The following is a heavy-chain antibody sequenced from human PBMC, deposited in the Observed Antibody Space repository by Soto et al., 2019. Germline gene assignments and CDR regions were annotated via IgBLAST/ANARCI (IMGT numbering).Heavy chain of an antibody. CDR3: STDGTAAPVSDYYGMDV. CDR1: GYTFTSYD. V-gene: IGHV1-8*01. D-gene: IGHD5-18*01. Sequence: QVQLVQSGAEVKKPRASVKVSCKASGYTFTSYDINWVRQATGQGLEWMGWMNPNSGKTGYAQKFQGRVTMTRNTSISTSYMELSSLTTEDTAVYYCSTDGTAAPVSDYYGMDVWGQGTTVTVSS. CDR2: MNPNSGKT. J-gene: IGHJ6*02.